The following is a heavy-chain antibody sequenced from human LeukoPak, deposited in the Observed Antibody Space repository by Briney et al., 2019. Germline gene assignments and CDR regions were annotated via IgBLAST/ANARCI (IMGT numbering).Heavy chain of an antibody. J-gene: IGHJ4*02. V-gene: IGHV3-23*01. CDR2: ISAGGGST. Sequence: GGSLRLSCAASGFTFSSYAMIWVRQAPGKGLEWVSVISAGGGSTDFADSVKGRFTVSRDNSKNTLYLKMSSLRAEDTAVYYCAKGTLGYCSGGSCYSGYWGQGTLVTVSS. CDR3: AKGTLGYCSGGSCYSGY. CDR1: GFTFSSYA. D-gene: IGHD2-15*01.